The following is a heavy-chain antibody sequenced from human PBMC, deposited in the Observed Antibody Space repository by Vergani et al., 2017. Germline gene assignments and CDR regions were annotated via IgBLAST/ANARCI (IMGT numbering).Heavy chain of an antibody. J-gene: IGHJ6*02. CDR1: GFTFSSYG. V-gene: IGHV3-30*18. Sequence: QVQLVESGGGVVQPGRSLRLSCAASGFTFSSYGMHWVRQAPGKGLEWVAVISYDGSNKYYADSVKGRFTISRDNAKNSLYLQMKSLRPEDTALYYCAKAAVDFWSGNQAGGYSYGLDVWGQGTTVTVSS. D-gene: IGHD3-3*01. CDR2: ISYDGSNK. CDR3: AKAAVDFWSGNQAGGYSYGLDV.